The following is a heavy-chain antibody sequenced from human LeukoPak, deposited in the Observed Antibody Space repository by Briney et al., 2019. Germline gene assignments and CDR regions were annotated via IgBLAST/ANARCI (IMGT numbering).Heavy chain of an antibody. D-gene: IGHD1-26*01. CDR3: ARQGPIRGSYSLAFDI. J-gene: IGHJ3*02. CDR1: GYSFTSYW. Sequence: GESLKISCKGSGYSFTSYWIGWVRQMPGKGLEWMGIIYPGDSDTRYSPSFQGQVTISADKSISTAYLQWSSLKASDTAMYYCARQGPIRGSYSLAFDIWGQGTMVTVSS. CDR2: IYPGDSDT. V-gene: IGHV5-51*01.